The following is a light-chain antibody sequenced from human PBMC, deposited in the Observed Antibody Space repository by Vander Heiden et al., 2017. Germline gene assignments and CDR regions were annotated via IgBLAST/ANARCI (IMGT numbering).Light chain of an antibody. J-gene: IGKJ5*01. Sequence: IVLAQSPLSLPVIPGEPASISCRSSQNLLHGSEYTFLEWYVQKPGQSPQLLIYLSSSRASGVPGRFSGSGSGTTFTLKISRVEAEDVGVYYCMQTLQTPFTFGQGTRLDIK. CDR3: MQTLQTPFT. CDR2: LSS. V-gene: IGKV2-28*01. CDR1: QNLLHGSEYTF.